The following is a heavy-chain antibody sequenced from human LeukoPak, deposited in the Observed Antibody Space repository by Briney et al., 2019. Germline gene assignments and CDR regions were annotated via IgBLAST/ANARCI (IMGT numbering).Heavy chain of an antibody. CDR3: ARSGRGYDDAFDI. CDR1: GFTFSTYS. V-gene: IGHV3-21*01. J-gene: IGHJ3*02. Sequence: GGSLRLSCAASGFTFSTYSMNWVRQAPGKGLEWVSFISSSSNYIYYADSVKGRFTISRDNAKNSLYLQMNSLRAEDTAVYYCARSGRGYDDAFDIWGQGTMVTVSS. CDR2: ISSSSNYI. D-gene: IGHD5-12*01.